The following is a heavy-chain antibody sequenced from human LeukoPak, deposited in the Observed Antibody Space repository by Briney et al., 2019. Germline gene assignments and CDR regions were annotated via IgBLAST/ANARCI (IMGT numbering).Heavy chain of an antibody. CDR1: GFTFSDHY. D-gene: IGHD5-18*01. CDR3: AREKNTAMVYNWFDP. Sequence: GGSLRLSCAASGFTFSDHYMSWIRQAPGKGLEWVSYISSSSSYTNYADSVKGRFTISRDNAKNSLYLQMNSLRAEDTAVYYCAREKNTAMVYNWFDPWGQGTLVTVSS. V-gene: IGHV3-11*06. CDR2: ISSSSSYT. J-gene: IGHJ5*02.